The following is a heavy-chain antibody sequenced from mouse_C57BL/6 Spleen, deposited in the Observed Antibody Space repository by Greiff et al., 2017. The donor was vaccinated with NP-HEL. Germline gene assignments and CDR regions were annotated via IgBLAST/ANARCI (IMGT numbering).Heavy chain of an antibody. D-gene: IGHD1-1*01. V-gene: IGHV1-82*01. CDR1: GYAFSSSW. J-gene: IGHJ4*01. Sequence: VQLQESGPELVKPGASVKISCKASGYAFSSSWMNWVKQRPGKGLEWIGRIYPGDGDTNYNGKFKGKATLTADKSSSTAYMQLSSLTSEDSAVYFCAGLGDYYGSSYAMDYWGQGTSVTVSS. CDR3: AGLGDYYGSSYAMDY. CDR2: IYPGDGDT.